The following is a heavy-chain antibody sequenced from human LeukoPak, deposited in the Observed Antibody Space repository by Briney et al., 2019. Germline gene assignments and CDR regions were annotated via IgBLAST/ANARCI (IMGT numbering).Heavy chain of an antibody. J-gene: IGHJ4*02. CDR1: GGSISSYY. CDR3: ARGGFSYYDSSGYLNFDY. D-gene: IGHD3-22*01. V-gene: IGHV4-4*07. CDR2: IYTSGST. Sequence: SSETLSLTCTVSGGSISSYYWSWIRQPAGKGLEWIGRIYTSGSTNYNPSLKSRVTMSVDTSKNQFSLKLSSVTAADTAVYYCARGGFSYYDSSGYLNFDYWGQGTLVTVSS.